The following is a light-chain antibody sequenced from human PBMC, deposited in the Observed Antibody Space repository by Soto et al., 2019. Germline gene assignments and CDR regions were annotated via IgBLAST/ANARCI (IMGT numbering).Light chain of an antibody. J-gene: IGKJ4*01. Sequence: AIRMTQSPSSFSASTGDRVTITCRASQGISSYLAWYQQKPGKAPKLLIYAASTLQSGVPSRFSGSGSGTDFNLTISCLQSEDFATYYFQQYYSYPLTFGGGTKVEIK. CDR1: QGISSY. CDR3: QQYYSYPLT. CDR2: AAS. V-gene: IGKV1-8*01.